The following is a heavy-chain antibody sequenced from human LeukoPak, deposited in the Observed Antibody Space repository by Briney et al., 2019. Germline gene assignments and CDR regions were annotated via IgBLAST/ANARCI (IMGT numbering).Heavy chain of an antibody. CDR3: ARDYDRFYDFWSGYHNFWFDP. Sequence: ASVKVSCKASGYTFTSNGISWVRQAPGQWLELMGRSSAYSGNTNYAQKLQGRVTMTTDTSTSTAYMELRSLRSDDTAVYYCARDYDRFYDFWSGYHNFWFDPWGQGTLVTVSS. CDR1: GYTFTSNG. CDR2: SSAYSGNT. D-gene: IGHD3-3*01. V-gene: IGHV1-18*01. J-gene: IGHJ5*02.